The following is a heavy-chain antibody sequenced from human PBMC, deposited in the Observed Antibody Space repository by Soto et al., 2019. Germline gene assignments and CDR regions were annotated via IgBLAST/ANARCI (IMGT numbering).Heavy chain of an antibody. J-gene: IGHJ4*02. CDR1: GFTFSSYG. D-gene: IGHD2-21*01. Sequence: VQLVESGGGVVQPGRSLRLSCAASGFTFSSYGMHWVRQAPGKGLEWVAVIWYDGSNKYYADSVKGRFTISRDNSKNTLYLQMNSLRAEDTAVYYCASFAYRGTHIDYWGQGTLVTVSS. CDR3: ASFAYRGTHIDY. CDR2: IWYDGSNK. V-gene: IGHV3-33*01.